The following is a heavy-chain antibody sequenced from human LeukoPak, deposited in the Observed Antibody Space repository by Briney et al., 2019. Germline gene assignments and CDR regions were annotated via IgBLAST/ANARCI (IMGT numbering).Heavy chain of an antibody. D-gene: IGHD3-22*01. J-gene: IGHJ4*02. Sequence: SQTLSLTCAVSGGSISSGDFYWSWIRQPPGKGLEWIGYIYYSGSTYYNPSLRSRVTISVDTSKNQFSLKLTSVTAADTAVYYCARFDSSGYYVVYWGQGTLVTVSS. V-gene: IGHV4-30-4*01. CDR2: IYYSGST. CDR1: GGSISSGDFY. CDR3: ARFDSSGYYVVY.